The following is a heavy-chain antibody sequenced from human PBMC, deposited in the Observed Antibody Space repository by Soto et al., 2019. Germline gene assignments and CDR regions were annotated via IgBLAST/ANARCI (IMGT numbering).Heavy chain of an antibody. CDR3: ARQMGYCSSTSCYMRYYYGMDV. Sequence: PGESLKISCKGSGYSFISYWISWVRQMPGKGLEWMGRIDPSDSYTNYSPSFQGHVTISADKSISTAYLQWSSLKASDTAMYYCARQMGYCSSTSCYMRYYYGMDVWGQGTLVTVSS. V-gene: IGHV5-10-1*01. J-gene: IGHJ6*02. CDR2: IDPSDSYT. D-gene: IGHD2-2*02. CDR1: GYSFISYW.